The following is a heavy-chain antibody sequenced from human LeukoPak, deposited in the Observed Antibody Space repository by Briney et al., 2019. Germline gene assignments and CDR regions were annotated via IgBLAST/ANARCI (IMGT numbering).Heavy chain of an antibody. CDR2: INPNSGGT. J-gene: IGHJ4*02. Sequence: ASVKVSCKASGYTFTGYYMHWVRQAPGQGLEWMGWINPNSGGTNYAQKFQGRVTMTRDTSITTAYMELSRLRSDDTAVYYCARVFRSITARLDFDYWGQGTLATVSS. CDR1: GYTFTGYY. V-gene: IGHV1-2*02. CDR3: ARVFRSITARLDFDY. D-gene: IGHD6-6*01.